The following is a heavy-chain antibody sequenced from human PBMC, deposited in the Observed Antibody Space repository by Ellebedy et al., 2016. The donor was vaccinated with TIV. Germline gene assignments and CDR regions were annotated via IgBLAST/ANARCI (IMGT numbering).Heavy chain of an antibody. CDR3: AQRHDLLTVYPRGACQH. CDR1: GFTFSSYG. J-gene: IGHJ1*01. Sequence: GGSLRLSCAASGFTFSSYGMHWVRQAPGKGLEWVAVISYDGSNSHYADSVKGRFTISRDNSKNILYLQMNSLRAEDTAVYFCAQRHDLLTVYPRGACQHWGQGTLVTVSS. CDR2: ISYDGSNS. V-gene: IGHV3-30*18. D-gene: IGHD3-9*01.